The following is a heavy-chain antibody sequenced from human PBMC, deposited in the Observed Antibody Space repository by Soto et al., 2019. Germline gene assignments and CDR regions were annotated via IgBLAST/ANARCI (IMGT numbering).Heavy chain of an antibody. Sequence: SETLSGTCTVSGGSISSYYWSWIRQPPGKGLEWIGYIYYSGSTNYNPSLKSRVTISVDTSKNQFSLKLSSVTAADTAVYYCARGPVDFDVDTEFGYWGQGTLVTVSS. CDR1: GGSISSYY. CDR2: IYYSGST. CDR3: ARGPVDFDVDTEFGY. J-gene: IGHJ4*02. D-gene: IGHD5-18*01. V-gene: IGHV4-59*01.